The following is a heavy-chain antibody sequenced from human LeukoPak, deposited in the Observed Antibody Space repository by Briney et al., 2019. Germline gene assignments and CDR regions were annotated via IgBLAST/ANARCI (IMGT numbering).Heavy chain of an antibody. CDR1: GFTFSSYS. V-gene: IGHV3-21*01. CDR3: ARHPTGTTDY. CDR2: ISSSSSYI. D-gene: IGHD1-7*01. J-gene: IGHJ4*02. Sequence: GGSLRLSYAASGFTFSSYSMNWVRQAPGKGLEWVSSISSSSSYIYYADSVKGRFTISRDNAKNSLYLQMNSLRAEDTAVYYCARHPTGTTDYWGQGTLVTVSS.